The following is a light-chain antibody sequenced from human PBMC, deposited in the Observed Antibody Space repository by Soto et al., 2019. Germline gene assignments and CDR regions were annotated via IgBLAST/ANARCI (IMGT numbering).Light chain of an antibody. CDR2: GNN. Sequence: QSVLTQPPSVSGAPGQRVTISCTRRSSNFGTVYDVHWYQQLPGTAPKLVIFGNNRRPSGVPDRFSGSKSGTSASLAITGLQAADEADYYCQSYDSSLRGWVFGGGTKLTVL. CDR3: QSYDSSLRGWV. CDR1: SSNFGTVYD. J-gene: IGLJ3*02. V-gene: IGLV1-40*01.